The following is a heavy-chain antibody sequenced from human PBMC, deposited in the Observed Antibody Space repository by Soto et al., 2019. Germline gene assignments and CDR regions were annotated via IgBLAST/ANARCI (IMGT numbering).Heavy chain of an antibody. D-gene: IGHD3-22*01. V-gene: IGHV1-2*02. CDR2: INPNSGGT. Sequence: GASVKFSCKSSGYTFTGYYMHWVRQAPGQGLEWMGWINPNSGGTNYAQKFQGRVTMTRDTSISTAYMELSRLRSDDTAVYYCAARSYYYDSSPDWDYWGQGNRGTVS. CDR1: GYTFTGYY. J-gene: IGHJ4*02. CDR3: AARSYYYDSSPDWDY.